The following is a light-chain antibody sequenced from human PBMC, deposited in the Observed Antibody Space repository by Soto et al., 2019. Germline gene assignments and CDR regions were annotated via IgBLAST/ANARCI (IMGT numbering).Light chain of an antibody. CDR1: QAISSY. Sequence: DIQLTQSPSFLSASVGDRVTITCRASQAISSYLAWYQHKPGKPPKLLIYGASTLQSDVPSRFSGSGSGTEFTLTVSSLQAEDSATYYCQQFNDYPLTFGGGTKVEIK. V-gene: IGKV1-9*01. J-gene: IGKJ4*01. CDR2: GAS. CDR3: QQFNDYPLT.